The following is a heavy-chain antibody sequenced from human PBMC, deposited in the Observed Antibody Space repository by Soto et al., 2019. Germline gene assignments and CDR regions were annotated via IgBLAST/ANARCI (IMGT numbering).Heavy chain of an antibody. Sequence: SETLSLTCAVYGGSFSGYYWSWIRQPPGKGLEWIGEINHSGSTNYNPSLKSRVTISVDTSKNQFSLKLSSVTAADTAVYYCARGKLSDYVWGSYRYHFDYWGQGTVVTV. CDR2: INHSGST. CDR1: GGSFSGYY. J-gene: IGHJ4*02. CDR3: ARGKLSDYVWGSYRYHFDY. V-gene: IGHV4-34*01. D-gene: IGHD3-16*02.